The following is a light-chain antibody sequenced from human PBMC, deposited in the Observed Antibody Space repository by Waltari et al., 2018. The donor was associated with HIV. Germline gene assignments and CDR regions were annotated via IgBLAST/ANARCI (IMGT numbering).Light chain of an antibody. V-gene: IGLV2-8*01. CDR2: DVT. Sequence: QSALTQPPSASGSPGQSVSISCTGASSDVGAFKYVSWYQQHPGKAPKRLIYDVTKRPSGVPGRFSGSKSGNTASLTVSGLQAEDEAHYYCSSYAGSSMSYAFGTGTKVTVL. CDR1: SSDVGAFKY. CDR3: SSYAGSSMSYA. J-gene: IGLJ1*01.